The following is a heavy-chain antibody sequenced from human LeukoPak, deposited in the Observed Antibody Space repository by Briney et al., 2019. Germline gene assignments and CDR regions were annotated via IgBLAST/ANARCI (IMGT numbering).Heavy chain of an antibody. D-gene: IGHD6-13*01. J-gene: IGHJ6*03. CDR1: GGSISGYY. V-gene: IGHV4-59*08. CDR2: IYYSGST. CDR3: ARLSRIAAAGSYSYHSMDV. Sequence: SGTLSLTCTVSGGSISGYYWSWIRQPPGKGLEWIGFIYYSGSTNYNPSLKSRLTISVDTSKDQFSLKLSSVTAADTAVYYCARLSRIAAAGSYSYHSMDVWGQRNTVTGS.